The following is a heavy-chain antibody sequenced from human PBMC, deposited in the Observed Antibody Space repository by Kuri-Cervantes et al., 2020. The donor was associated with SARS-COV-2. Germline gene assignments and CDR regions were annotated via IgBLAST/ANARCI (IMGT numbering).Heavy chain of an antibody. Sequence: ASVKVSCKASGYTFTSYGISWVRQAPGQGLEWMGWISAYNGNTNYAQKLQGRVTMTTDTSTSTAYMELRSPRSDDTAVYYCARDRMAARHFDYWGQGTLVTVSS. J-gene: IGHJ4*02. D-gene: IGHD6-6*01. CDR1: GYTFTSYG. CDR3: ARDRMAARHFDY. V-gene: IGHV1-18*01. CDR2: ISAYNGNT.